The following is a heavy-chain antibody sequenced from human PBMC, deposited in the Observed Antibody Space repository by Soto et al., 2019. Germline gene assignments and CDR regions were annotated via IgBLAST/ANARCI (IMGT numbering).Heavy chain of an antibody. CDR2: ISGSGGST. D-gene: IGHD6-13*01. Sequence: GGSLRLSCAASGFTFSSYAMSWVRQAPGKGLEWVSAISGSGGSTYYADSVKGRFTISRDNSKNTLYLQMNSLRAEDTAVYYCAAPQARIAAAGNAYYYYGMDVWGQGTTVTVSS. CDR3: AAPQARIAAAGNAYYYYGMDV. J-gene: IGHJ6*02. V-gene: IGHV3-23*01. CDR1: GFTFSSYA.